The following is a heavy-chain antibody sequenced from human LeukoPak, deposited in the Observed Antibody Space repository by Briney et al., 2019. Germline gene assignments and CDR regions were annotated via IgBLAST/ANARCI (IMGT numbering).Heavy chain of an antibody. CDR2: IIPILGIA. D-gene: IGHD3-10*01. CDR1: GGTFSSYA. Sequence: ASVKVSCKASGGTFSSYAISWVRKAPGQGLEWMGRIIPILGIANYAQKFQGRVTITADKSTSTAYMELSSLRSEDTAVYYCARVGSRGLYGTDVWGQGTTVTVSS. V-gene: IGHV1-69*04. J-gene: IGHJ6*02. CDR3: ARVGSRGLYGTDV.